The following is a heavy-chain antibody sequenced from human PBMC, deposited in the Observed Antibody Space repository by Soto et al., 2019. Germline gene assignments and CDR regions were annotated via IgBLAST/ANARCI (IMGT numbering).Heavy chain of an antibody. J-gene: IGHJ4*02. CDR2: IRNKANSYNT. CDR3: ARYSGSYSRGLDY. CDR1: GFTFSDHY. D-gene: IGHD1-26*01. Sequence: EVQLVESGGGLVQPGGSLRLSCAASGFTFSDHYMEWVRQAPGKGPEWVRRIRNKANSYNTEYAASVKDRFTISRDDSRNSLYLQMTSLKTEDTAVFYCARYSGSYSRGLDYWGQGTPVIVSS. V-gene: IGHV3-72*01.